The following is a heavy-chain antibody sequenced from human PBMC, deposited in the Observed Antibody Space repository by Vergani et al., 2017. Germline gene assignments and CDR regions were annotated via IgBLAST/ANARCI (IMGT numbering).Heavy chain of an antibody. Sequence: QVQLQESGPGLVKPSETLSLTCTVSGGSISSYYWSWIRQPPGKGLEWIGYIYYSGSTNYNPSLKSRVTISVDTSKNQFSLKLSSVTAADTAVYYCARLNYYILTGYYNVMELRSAFDIWGQGTMVTVSS. CDR3: ARLNYYILTGYYNVMELRSAFDI. J-gene: IGHJ3*02. CDR2: IYYSGST. V-gene: IGHV4-59*01. CDR1: GGSISSYY. D-gene: IGHD3-9*01.